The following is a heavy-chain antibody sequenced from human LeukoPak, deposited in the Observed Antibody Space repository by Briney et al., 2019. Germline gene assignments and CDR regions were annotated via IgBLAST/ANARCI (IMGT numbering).Heavy chain of an antibody. CDR1: GFTFTSSA. Sequence: SVKVSCKASGFTFTSSAVQWVRQARGQRLEWIGWIAVGSGNTNYAQKFQERVTITRDMSTSTAYMELSSLRSEDTAVYYCAANLPYYYDSSGYYFDYWGQGTLVTVSS. CDR3: AANLPYYYDSSGYYFDY. D-gene: IGHD3-22*01. J-gene: IGHJ4*02. V-gene: IGHV1-58*01. CDR2: IAVGSGNT.